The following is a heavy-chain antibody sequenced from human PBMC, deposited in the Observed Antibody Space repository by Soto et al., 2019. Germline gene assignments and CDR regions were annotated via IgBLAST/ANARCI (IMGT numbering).Heavy chain of an antibody. CDR1: GFTFSSYG. CDR2: IWYDGSNT. Sequence: QVQLVESGGGVVQPGRSLRLSCAASGFTFSSYGMHRVRQAPGKGLEWVAVIWYDGSNTHYADSVKGRFTISRDNSKNTAYLQMNSLRAEDTAVYYCACNFDYWGQGTLVTVSS. J-gene: IGHJ4*02. CDR3: ACNFDY. V-gene: IGHV3-33*01.